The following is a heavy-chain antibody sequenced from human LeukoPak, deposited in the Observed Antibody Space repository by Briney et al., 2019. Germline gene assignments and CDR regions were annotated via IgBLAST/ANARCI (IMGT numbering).Heavy chain of an antibody. CDR1: GFTFSRRG. CDR2: ISNDGSRK. V-gene: IGHV3-30*03. J-gene: IGHJ4*02. D-gene: IGHD3-3*01. Sequence: GRSLRLSCAPSGFTFSRRGMHWVRQAPSKGLEWVAIISNDGSRKYYAHSVEGRFTISRDNSKNTLYLQMDSLRAEDTAVYYCARDRAWNYFDYWGQGTLVTVSS. CDR3: ARDRAWNYFDY.